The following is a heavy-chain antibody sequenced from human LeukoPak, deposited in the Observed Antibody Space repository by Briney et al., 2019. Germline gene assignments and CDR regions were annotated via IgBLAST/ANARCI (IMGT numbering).Heavy chain of an antibody. D-gene: IGHD3-16*01. CDR1: GFSFSTYG. J-gene: IGHJ4*02. CDR2: IDGNGAKT. Sequence: GGSLRLSCVASGFSFSTYGMSWVRQTPGKGLEWLSAIDGNGAKTFYADSGKGRFTISRDNSKNTLYLQMNSLRGEDTALYYCAKDLHWGLDYWGQGALVTVSS. CDR3: AKDLHWGLDY. V-gene: IGHV3-23*01.